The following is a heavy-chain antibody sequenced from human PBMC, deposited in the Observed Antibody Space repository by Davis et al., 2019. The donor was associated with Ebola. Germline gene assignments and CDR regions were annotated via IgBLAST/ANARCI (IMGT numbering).Heavy chain of an antibody. V-gene: IGHV3-48*03. CDR1: GFTFSSYE. J-gene: IGHJ4*02. CDR2: ISSSGSTI. CDR3: ARGGDIVVVPAAIPPNFDY. Sequence: PGGSLRLSCAASGFTFSSYEMNWVRQAPGKGLEWVSYISSSGSTIYYADSVKGRFTISRDNAKNSLYLQMNSLRAEDTAVYYCARGGDIVVVPAAIPPNFDYWGQGTLVTVSS. D-gene: IGHD2-2*01.